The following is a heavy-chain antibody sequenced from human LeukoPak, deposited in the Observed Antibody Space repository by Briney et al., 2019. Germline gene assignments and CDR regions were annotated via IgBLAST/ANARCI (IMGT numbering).Heavy chain of an antibody. D-gene: IGHD1-26*01. CDR3: ARHEYSGSYYGLSWFDP. CDR2: IYYSGSP. J-gene: IGHJ5*02. CDR1: GGSISSSGYY. V-gene: IGHV4-39*01. Sequence: SETLSLTCTVSGGSISSSGYYWGWIRQPPGKGLEWIAIIYYSGSPSYNPSLKSRLTISVDTSKNQLPLKLSSLTAADTAVYYCARHEYSGSYYGLSWFDPWGQGTLVTVSS.